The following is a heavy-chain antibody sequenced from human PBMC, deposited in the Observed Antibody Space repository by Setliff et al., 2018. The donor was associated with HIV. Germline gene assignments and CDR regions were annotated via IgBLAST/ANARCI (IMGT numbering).Heavy chain of an antibody. J-gene: IGHJ6*02. Sequence: GGSLRLSCAASGFTFSSYAMHWVRQAPGKGLEWVAVISYDGSNKYYADSVKGRFTISRDNAKNSLYLQMSSLRDEDTAVYYCARDITSYGMDVWGQGTTVTVSS. V-gene: IGHV3-30-3*01. CDR2: ISYDGSNK. D-gene: IGHD3-10*01. CDR1: GFTFSSYA. CDR3: ARDITSYGMDV.